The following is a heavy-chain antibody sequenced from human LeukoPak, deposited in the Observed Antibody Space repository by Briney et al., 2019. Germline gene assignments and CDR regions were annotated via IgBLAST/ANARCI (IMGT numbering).Heavy chain of an antibody. CDR1: GFTFDDYA. D-gene: IGHD6-13*01. J-gene: IGHJ4*02. CDR3: AKDISSSWYGSFDY. Sequence: GRSLRLSCAASGFTFDDYAMHWARQAPGKGLEWVSGISWNSGSIGYADSVKGRFTISRDNAKNSLYLQMNSLRAEDTALYYCAKDISSSWYGSFDYWGQGTLVTVSS. V-gene: IGHV3-9*01. CDR2: ISWNSGSI.